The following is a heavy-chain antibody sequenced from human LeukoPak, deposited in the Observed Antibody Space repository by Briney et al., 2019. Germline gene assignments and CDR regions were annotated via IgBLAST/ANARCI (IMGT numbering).Heavy chain of an antibody. Sequence: SETLSLTCTVSGGSISSSSYYWGWIRQPPGKGLEWIGSIYYSGSTYYNPSLKSRVTISVDTSKNQFSLKLSSVTAADTAVYYCARQVVTPVAFDYWGQGTLVTVSS. D-gene: IGHD4-23*01. CDR1: GGSISSSSYY. V-gene: IGHV4-39*01. CDR2: IYYSGST. CDR3: ARQVVTPVAFDY. J-gene: IGHJ4*02.